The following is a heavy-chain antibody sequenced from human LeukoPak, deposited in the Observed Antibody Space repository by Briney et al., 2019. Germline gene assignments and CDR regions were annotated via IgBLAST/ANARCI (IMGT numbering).Heavy chain of an antibody. D-gene: IGHD1-26*01. Sequence: GGSLRLSCEASGFIFSNYGMHWVRQAAGKGLEWVAFMRYDGSNEYYADSVKGRFTISRDNSKNTLYLQMNSLRAEDTAVYYCATDSRIVGATGASDIWGQGTMVTVSS. CDR1: GFIFSNYG. V-gene: IGHV3-30*02. CDR3: ATDSRIVGATGASDI. CDR2: MRYDGSNE. J-gene: IGHJ3*02.